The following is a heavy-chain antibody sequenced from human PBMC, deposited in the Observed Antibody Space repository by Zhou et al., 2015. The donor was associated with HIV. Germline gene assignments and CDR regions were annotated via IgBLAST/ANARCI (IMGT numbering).Heavy chain of an antibody. Sequence: EVQLLESGGDLVQPGGVPETLLCNLWIHLLQLCHDLGPPVSREGLEWVSSISADSRDTFYSDSVRGRFTISRDNSKGTVYLRLDNLRADDTALYYCARATMVRGVGYYYGMDVWGQGTTVTVSS. CDR2: ISADSRDT. D-gene: IGHD3-10*01. CDR3: ARATMVRGVGYYYGMDV. V-gene: IGHV3-23*01. CDR1: IHLLQLC. J-gene: IGHJ6*02.